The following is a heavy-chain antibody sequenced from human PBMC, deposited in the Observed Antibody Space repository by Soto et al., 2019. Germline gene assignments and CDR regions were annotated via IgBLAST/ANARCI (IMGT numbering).Heavy chain of an antibody. CDR3: ASFYYFDTSGYYYDT. D-gene: IGHD3-22*01. V-gene: IGHV4-39*01. CDR2: IYYSGNT. CDR1: GGSISSSNYY. Sequence: PSETLSLTCTVSGGSISSSNYYWDWIRQPPGKGLERIGSIYYSGNTYYSPSLKSRVTLSVDTSKNQFSLKLTSVTAADTAIYYCASFYYFDTSGYYYDTWGQGTMVTVSS. J-gene: IGHJ3*02.